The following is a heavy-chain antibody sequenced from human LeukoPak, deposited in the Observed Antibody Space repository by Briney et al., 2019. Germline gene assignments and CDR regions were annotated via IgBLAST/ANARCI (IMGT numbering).Heavy chain of an antibody. CDR2: IGTAGDT. V-gene: IGHV3-13*01. Sequence: GGSLRLSCAASGFTFSSYDMHWVRQATGKGLEWVSAIGTAGDTYYPGSVKGRFTISRENAKNSLYLQMNSLRAGDTAVYYCARRTHAGPFDYWGQGTLVTVSS. D-gene: IGHD1/OR15-1a*01. J-gene: IGHJ4*02. CDR3: ARRTHAGPFDY. CDR1: GFTFSSYD.